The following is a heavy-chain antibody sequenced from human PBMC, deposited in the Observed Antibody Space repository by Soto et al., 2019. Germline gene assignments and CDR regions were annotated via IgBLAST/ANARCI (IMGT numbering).Heavy chain of an antibody. CDR3: ARVRDIVVVPAAIIFSD. D-gene: IGHD2-2*01. Sequence: PSETLSFTCAVYGGSFSGYYWSWIRQPPGKGLEWIGEINHSGSTNYNPSLKSRVTISVDTSKNQFSLKLSSVTAADTAVYYCARVRDIVVVPAAIIFSDWGQGTLVTVSS. J-gene: IGHJ4*02. CDR2: INHSGST. CDR1: GGSFSGYY. V-gene: IGHV4-34*01.